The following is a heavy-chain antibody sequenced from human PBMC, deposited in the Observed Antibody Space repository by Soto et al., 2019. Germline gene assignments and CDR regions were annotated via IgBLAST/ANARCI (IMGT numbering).Heavy chain of an antibody. D-gene: IGHD3-16*01. J-gene: IGHJ3*02. Sequence: TSVKVSCKASGSTFTSYYMHWVRQAPGQKLEWMGIINPRGGSTSYAQKFQGIVTMPRYTYTSKVYMELSSLRSEDTDVYYSARQWGNGWDAFDIWGQGTMVTVAS. CDR3: ARQWGNGWDAFDI. V-gene: IGHV1-46*01. CDR1: GSTFTSYY. CDR2: INPRGGST.